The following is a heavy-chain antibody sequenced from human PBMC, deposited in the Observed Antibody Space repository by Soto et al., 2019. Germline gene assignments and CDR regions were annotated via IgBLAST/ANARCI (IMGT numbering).Heavy chain of an antibody. CDR3: AKPLGGYYYYGMDV. J-gene: IGHJ6*02. V-gene: IGHV3-23*01. CDR2: ISGSGGST. Sequence: PGGSLRLSCAASGFTFSSYAMSWVRQAPGKGLEWVSAISGSGGSTYYADSVKGRFTISRDNSKNTLYLQMNSLRAEDTAVYYCAKPLGGYYYYGMDVWGQGTTVTVSS. CDR1: GFTFSSYA.